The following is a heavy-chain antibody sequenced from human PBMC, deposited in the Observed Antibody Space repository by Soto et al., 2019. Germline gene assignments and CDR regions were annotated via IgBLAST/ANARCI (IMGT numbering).Heavy chain of an antibody. Sequence: GASVKVSCKASGYTFTSYGIHWVRQAPGQSLEWMGWINVGNGNTEYSQRFQDRVTITRDTSASTVYMELSSLRSEDTAIYYCAREPLCGGGCYDKWFDPWGQGTLVTVSS. V-gene: IGHV1-3*01. CDR1: GYTFTSYG. J-gene: IGHJ5*02. CDR2: INVGNGNT. D-gene: IGHD2-15*01. CDR3: AREPLCGGGCYDKWFDP.